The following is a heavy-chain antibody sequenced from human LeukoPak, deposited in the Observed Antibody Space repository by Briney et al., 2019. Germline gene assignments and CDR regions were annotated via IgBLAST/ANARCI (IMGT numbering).Heavy chain of an antibody. D-gene: IGHD2-2*01. V-gene: IGHV4-34*01. CDR1: GGSFSGYY. CDR2: TNHSGST. J-gene: IGHJ6*02. CDR3: ARGADIVVVPAGVGMDV. Sequence: SETLSLTCAVYGGSFSGYYWSWIRQPPGKGLEWIGETNHSGSTNYNPSLKSRVTISVDTSKNQFSLKLSSVTAADTAVYYCARGADIVVVPAGVGMDVWGQGTTVTVSS.